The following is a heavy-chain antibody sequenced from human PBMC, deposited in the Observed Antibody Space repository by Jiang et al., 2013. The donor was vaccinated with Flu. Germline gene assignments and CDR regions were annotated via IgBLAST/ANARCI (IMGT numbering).Heavy chain of an antibody. V-gene: IGHV4-59*01. CDR3: ASSRRARGWFDP. J-gene: IGHJ5*02. CDR1: GDSINRYY. D-gene: IGHD3-10*01. CDR2: IYYIGST. Sequence: PGLVKPSETLSLTCTVSGDSINRYYWNWIRQPPGRGLEWIGYIYYIGSTNYNPSLKSRVTMSIDTSKKQFSLKLNSVTAADTAVYYCASSRRARGWFDPWGQGALVTVSS.